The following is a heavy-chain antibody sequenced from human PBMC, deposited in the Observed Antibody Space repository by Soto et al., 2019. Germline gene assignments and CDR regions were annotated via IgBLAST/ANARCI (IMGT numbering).Heavy chain of an antibody. J-gene: IGHJ4*02. CDR1: GLTFSGSA. CDR3: ASVHNISRSFHF. Sequence: GGSLRLSCVASGLTFSGSAMTWVRQPPGKGLEWVSTTGLSGRTTYYGDSVKGRFTVSRDNSKNTLDLQMSSLRAEDTAVYYCASVHNISRSFHFWGRGTLVTVSS. CDR2: TGLSGRTT. D-gene: IGHD1-20*01. V-gene: IGHV3-23*01.